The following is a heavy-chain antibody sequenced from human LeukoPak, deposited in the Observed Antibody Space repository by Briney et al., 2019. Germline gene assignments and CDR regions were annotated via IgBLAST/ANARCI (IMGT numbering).Heavy chain of an antibody. Sequence: SETLSLTCTVSGDSISSYYWSWIRQPPGKGPEWIGYIYYSGSTNYNPSLKSRVTITVDTSKNQFSLKLSSVTAADTAVYYCARGREYSSSWYALGYWGQGTLVTVSS. CDR3: ARGREYSSSWYALGY. CDR1: GDSISSYY. CDR2: IYYSGST. D-gene: IGHD6-13*01. J-gene: IGHJ4*02. V-gene: IGHV4-59*01.